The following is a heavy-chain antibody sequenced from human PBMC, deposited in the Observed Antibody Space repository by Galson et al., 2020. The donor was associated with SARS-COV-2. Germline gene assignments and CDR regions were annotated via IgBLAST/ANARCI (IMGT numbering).Heavy chain of an antibody. J-gene: IGHJ3*02. CDR2: IKSKTDGGTT. Sequence: GGSLRLSCAASGFTFSNAWMSWVRQAPGKGLEWVGRIKSKTDGGTTDYAAPVKGSFTISRDDSKNTLYLQMNSLKTEDTAVYYCTTDHIRYCSCGSCYPHDALGIGGQGTMVTVSS. CDR3: TTDHIRYCSCGSCYPHDALGI. CDR1: GFTFSNAW. V-gene: IGHV3-15*01. D-gene: IGHD2-15*01.